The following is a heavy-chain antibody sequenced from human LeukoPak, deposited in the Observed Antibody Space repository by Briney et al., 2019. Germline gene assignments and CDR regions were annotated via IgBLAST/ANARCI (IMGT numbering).Heavy chain of an antibody. Sequence: PGGSLRLSCAASGYTFDDYTMHWVRQAPGKGLEWVSLISWDGGSTYYADSVKGRFTISRDNSKNSLYLQMNSLRTEDTAVYYCAKEELATAMVYTYWGQGTLVTVSS. CDR3: AKEELATAMVYTY. CDR2: ISWDGGST. J-gene: IGHJ4*02. CDR1: GYTFDDYT. D-gene: IGHD5-18*01. V-gene: IGHV3-43*01.